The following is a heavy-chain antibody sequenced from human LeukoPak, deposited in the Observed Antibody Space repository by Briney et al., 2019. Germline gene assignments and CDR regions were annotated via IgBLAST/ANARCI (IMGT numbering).Heavy chain of an antibody. J-gene: IGHJ4*02. CDR3: ARSYSYGYVFDY. CDR1: GGSISSGGYY. Sequence: SETLSLTCTVSGGSISSGGYYWSWIRQPPGKGLEWIGYIYHSGSTYYNPSLKSRVTISVDRSKNQFSLKLSSVTAADTAVYYCARSYSYGYVFDYWGQGTLVTVSS. D-gene: IGHD5-18*01. V-gene: IGHV4-30-2*01. CDR2: IYHSGST.